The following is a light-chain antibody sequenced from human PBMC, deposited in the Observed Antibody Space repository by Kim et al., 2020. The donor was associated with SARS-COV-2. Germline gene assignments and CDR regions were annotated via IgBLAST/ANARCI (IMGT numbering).Light chain of an antibody. CDR3: QSYDTSNAWV. Sequence: NFMLTQPHSVSESPGKTVTISCTGSSGSIDNNYVQWYQQRPGSAPTTVIYEDKQRPSGVPDRFSGSIDSSSNSASLTISRLKTEDEADYYCQSYDTSNAWVFGGGTNLTVL. CDR2: EDK. V-gene: IGLV6-57*02. CDR1: SGSIDNNY. J-gene: IGLJ3*02.